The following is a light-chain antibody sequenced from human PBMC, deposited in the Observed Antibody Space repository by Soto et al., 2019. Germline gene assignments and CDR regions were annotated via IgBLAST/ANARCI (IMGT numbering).Light chain of an antibody. Sequence: QSVLTQPPSASGTSGQRVTISCSGSSSNIGSNTVNWYQQLPGTAPKLLIYGDNQRPSGVPDRFSGSKSGTSASLAIRGLQSEDEAGYYCAAWDDSLNGWVFGGGTQLTVL. V-gene: IGLV1-44*01. CDR2: GDN. CDR1: SSNIGSNT. J-gene: IGLJ3*02. CDR3: AAWDDSLNGWV.